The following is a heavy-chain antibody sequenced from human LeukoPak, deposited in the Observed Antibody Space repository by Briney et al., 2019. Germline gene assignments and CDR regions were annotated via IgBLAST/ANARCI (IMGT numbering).Heavy chain of an antibody. CDR2: VYYSGST. D-gene: IGHD5-18*01. CDR3: ARHVGYGNNWFDP. CDR1: GGSISSYY. Sequence: SETLSLTCTVSGGSISSYYWSWIRQPPGKGLEWIGYVYYSGSTNYNPSLKSRVAISVDTSKNQFSLKLRSVTAADTAVYYCARHVGYGNNWFDPWGQATLGTVSS. V-gene: IGHV4-59*08. J-gene: IGHJ5*02.